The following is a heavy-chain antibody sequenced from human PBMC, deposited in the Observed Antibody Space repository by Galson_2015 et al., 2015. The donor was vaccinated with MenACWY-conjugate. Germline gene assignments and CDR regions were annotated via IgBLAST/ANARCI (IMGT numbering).Heavy chain of an antibody. CDR2: VYYSGST. CDR1: GGSITNNY. J-gene: IGHJ6*02. Sequence: ETLSLTCSVSGGSITNNYWNWIRQPPGKGLEWIGYVYYSGSTSYNPSLKSRVTISVDTSKNQFPLKLSSVTAADTAVYYCAREGYDTTGYNVYHGMDVWGHGTTVTVSS. D-gene: IGHD3-22*01. CDR3: AREGYDTTGYNVYHGMDV. V-gene: IGHV4-59*01.